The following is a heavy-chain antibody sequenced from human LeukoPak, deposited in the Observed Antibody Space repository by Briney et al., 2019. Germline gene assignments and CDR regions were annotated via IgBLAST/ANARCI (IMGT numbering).Heavy chain of an antibody. D-gene: IGHD2-2*01. J-gene: IGHJ3*02. CDR3: ASWGWGDIVVVPAATDAFDI. CDR2: IYYSGST. CDR1: GGSISSSSYY. V-gene: IGHV4-39*01. Sequence: SETLSLTCTVSGGSISSSSYYRGWIRQPPGKGLEWIGSIYYSGSTYYNPSLKSRVTISVDTSKNQFSLKLSSVTAADTAVYYCASWGWGDIVVVPAATDAFDIWGQGTMVTVSS.